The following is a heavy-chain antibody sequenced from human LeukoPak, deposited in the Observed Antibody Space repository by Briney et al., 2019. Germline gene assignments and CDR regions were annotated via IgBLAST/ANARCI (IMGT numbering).Heavy chain of an antibody. CDR3: ARLGNQWELRLDY. CDR1: GGSISSYH. V-gene: IGHV4-4*07. Sequence: SETLSLTCSVSGGSISSYHWSWIRQPAGKGLEWLGRIYPSGSTDSNPSLKSRVTMSIDTSKNQFSLKLSSVTAADTAVYYCARLGNQWELRLDYWGQGTLVTVSS. J-gene: IGHJ4*02. CDR2: IYPSGST. D-gene: IGHD1-26*01.